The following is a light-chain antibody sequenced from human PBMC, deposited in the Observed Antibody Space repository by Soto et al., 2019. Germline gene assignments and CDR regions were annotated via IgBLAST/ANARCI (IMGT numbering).Light chain of an antibody. CDR1: QSVSNNY. CDR3: QQYGSPPPYT. Sequence: EVVLTQSPGTLSLSPGERATHSCRASQSVSNNYLAWYQQRPGQGPRLLIFGSSDRATGIPDRFSGSGSGTDFTLTISRLEPEDFAVYYCQQYGSPPPYTFGQGTKLEIK. V-gene: IGKV3-20*01. J-gene: IGKJ2*01. CDR2: GSS.